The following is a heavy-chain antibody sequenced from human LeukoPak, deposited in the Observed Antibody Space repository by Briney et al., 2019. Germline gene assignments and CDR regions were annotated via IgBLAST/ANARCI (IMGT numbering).Heavy chain of an antibody. V-gene: IGHV3-23*01. D-gene: IGHD1-1*01. CDR2: IRSSADAT. J-gene: IGHJ4*02. Sequence: PGGSLRLSCVASGFTFSAFAMSWVRQAPGKGLEWVSAIRSSADATYHADSVKGRFTISRDNSRNTLYLQMSSLRAEDTAVYYCAKGHFDNWYYFDHWGQGALVTVSS. CDR1: GFTFSAFA. CDR3: AKGHFDNWYYFDH.